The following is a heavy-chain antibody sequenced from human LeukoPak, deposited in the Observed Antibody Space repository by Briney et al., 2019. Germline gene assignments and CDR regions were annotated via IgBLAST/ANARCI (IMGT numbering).Heavy chain of an antibody. D-gene: IGHD5-24*01. V-gene: IGHV4-34*01. CDR1: GGSFSGYY. CDR3: ARGGYSEMATNRVFDY. CDR2: INHSGST. J-gene: IGHJ4*02. Sequence: SETLSLTCAVYGGSFSGYYWSWIRQPPGKGLEWIGEINHSGSTNYNPSLKSRVTISVDTSKNQFSLKLSSVTAADTAVYYCARGGYSEMATNRVFDYWGQGTLVTVSS.